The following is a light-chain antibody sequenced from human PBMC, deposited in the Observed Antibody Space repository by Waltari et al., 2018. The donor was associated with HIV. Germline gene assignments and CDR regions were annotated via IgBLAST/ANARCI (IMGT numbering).Light chain of an antibody. J-gene: IGLJ3*02. CDR3: CSYAGNNTLV. V-gene: IGLV2-23*01. CDR1: SSDVGRYKC. CDR2: EGT. Sequence: HSALTQPASLSGSPVQSITISCTGTSSDVGRYKCLSWYQQHPGKAPKFMIYEGTKRPSGVSNRFSGSKSGNTASLTISGLQAEDEADYHCCSYAGNNTLVFGGGTKLTVI.